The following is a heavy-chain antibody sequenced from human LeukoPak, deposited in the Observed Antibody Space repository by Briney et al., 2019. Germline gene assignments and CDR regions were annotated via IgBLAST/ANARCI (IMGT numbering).Heavy chain of an antibody. CDR3: ARGLWFGNYYFDY. Sequence: SETLSLTCSVSGGSISSSSYYWGWIRQPPEKGLEWIGSMYYSGSTYYNPSLKSRVTISVDTSKDQFSLKLSSVTAADTAVYYCARGLWFGNYYFDYWGQGTLVNVSS. D-gene: IGHD3-10*01. CDR2: MYYSGST. V-gene: IGHV4-39*07. J-gene: IGHJ4*02. CDR1: GGSISSSSYY.